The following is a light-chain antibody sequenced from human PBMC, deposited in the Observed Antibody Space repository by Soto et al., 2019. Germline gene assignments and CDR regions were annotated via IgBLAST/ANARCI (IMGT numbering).Light chain of an antibody. CDR3: SSYASSSSYV. J-gene: IGLJ7*01. V-gene: IGLV2-14*01. CDR1: SSDVGGYNY. Sequence: QSALTQPPSASGSPGQSVTISCTGTSSDVGGYNYVSWYQQHPGKAPKLMIYEVTSRPSGVSYRFSGSKSGNSASLTISGLQAEDEADYYCSSYASSSSYVFGGGTQLTVL. CDR2: EVT.